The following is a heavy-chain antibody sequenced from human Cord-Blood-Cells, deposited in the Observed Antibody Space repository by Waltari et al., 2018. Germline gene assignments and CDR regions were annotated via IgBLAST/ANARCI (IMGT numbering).Heavy chain of an antibody. J-gene: IGHJ5*02. D-gene: IGHD4-17*01. CDR2: ISSSGSTR. V-gene: IGHV3-48*03. CDR3: ATDTTVTTNWFDP. CDR1: GFTFSSYE. Sequence: EVQLVESGGGLVQPGGSLRLSCAASGFTFSSYEMNWVRQAPGKGLEWVSYISSSGSTRYYADSVKGRFTISRDNAKNSLYLQMNSLRAEDTAVYYCATDTTVTTNWFDPWGQGTLVTVSS.